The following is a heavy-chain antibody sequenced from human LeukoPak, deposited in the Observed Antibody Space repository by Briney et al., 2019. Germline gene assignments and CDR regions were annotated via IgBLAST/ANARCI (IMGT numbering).Heavy chain of an antibody. Sequence: ASVKVSCKASGGTFSSYPISWVRQAPGQGLEWMGGIIPIFGTANYAQKFQGRLTITADESTSTAYMELSSLRAEDTAVYYCARDLLGSHTSYSSGAWDYWGQGTLVTVSS. J-gene: IGHJ4*02. CDR2: IIPIFGTA. D-gene: IGHD3-9*01. CDR1: GGTFSSYP. CDR3: ARDLLGSHTSYSSGAWDY. V-gene: IGHV1-69*13.